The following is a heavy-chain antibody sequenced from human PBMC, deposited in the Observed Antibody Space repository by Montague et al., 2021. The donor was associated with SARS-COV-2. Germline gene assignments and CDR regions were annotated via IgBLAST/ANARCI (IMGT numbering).Heavy chain of an antibody. V-gene: IGHV2-70*01. CDR2: IDWDDDT. D-gene: IGHD6-19*01. CDR1: GFSVSTGGLC. Sequence: PALGKPTQTLTLACTFSGFSVSTGGLCVSWIRQPPGKALEWLALIDWDDDTYYSTSLKTRLAISKDTSKNQVVLTMTDMDPVDTGTYYCARIPEYSSGGGPDWYFDLWGRGTLVTVSS. CDR3: ARIPEYSSGGGPDWYFDL. J-gene: IGHJ2*01.